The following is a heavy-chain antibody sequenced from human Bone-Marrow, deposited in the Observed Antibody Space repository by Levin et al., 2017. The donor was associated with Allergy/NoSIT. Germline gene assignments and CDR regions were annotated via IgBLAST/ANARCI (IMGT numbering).Heavy chain of an antibody. CDR3: AKDLGDYGDNSQNWFDP. Sequence: GGSLRLSCAASGFTFSSYAMIWVRQAPGRGLEWVSAISGSGGSTYYADSVEGRFTISRDNSKNTVYLQMNSLRAEESALYYCAKDLGDYGDNSQNWFDPWGQGTLVAVSS. V-gene: IGHV3-23*01. J-gene: IGHJ5*02. CDR2: ISGSGGST. D-gene: IGHD4-23*01. CDR1: GFTFSSYA.